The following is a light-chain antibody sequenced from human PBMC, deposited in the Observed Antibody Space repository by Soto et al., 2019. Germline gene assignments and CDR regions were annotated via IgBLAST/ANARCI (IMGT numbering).Light chain of an antibody. J-gene: IGKJ1*01. CDR1: QSVDSNY. Sequence: EIVLTQSPGTLSLSPGERVTLSCRASQSVDSNYLAWYQQKPGQAPRLLIYGASTRATGIPDRFSGSGSGTDFTLTISRLEPEDFAVYFCQQYGRTFGQGTKVDI. CDR2: GAS. V-gene: IGKV3-20*01. CDR3: QQYGRT.